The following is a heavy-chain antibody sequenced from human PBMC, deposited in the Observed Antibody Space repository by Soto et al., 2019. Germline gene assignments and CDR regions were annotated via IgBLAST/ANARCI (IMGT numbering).Heavy chain of an antibody. V-gene: IGHV3-33*01. J-gene: IGHJ6*02. CDR3: ARADCTGPYCYSWPINYGLDV. CDR2: IWYDGSNK. D-gene: IGHD2-8*02. Sequence: GGSLRLSFTVSGFTFNTYGMHWVRLAPCNVLERVAIIWYDGSNKYYADSVKGRFTISRDNSKSTLYLQLNSLRAEDTAIYYCARADCTGPYCYSWPINYGLDVWGQGTTVTVSS. CDR1: GFTFNTYG.